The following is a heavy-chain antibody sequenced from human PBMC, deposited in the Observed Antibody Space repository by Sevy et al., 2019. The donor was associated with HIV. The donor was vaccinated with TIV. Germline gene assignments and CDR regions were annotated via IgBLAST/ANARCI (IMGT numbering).Heavy chain of an antibody. CDR2: IKQDGSGK. CDR1: GFTFSTYW. D-gene: IGHD6-6*01. J-gene: IGHJ3*02. Sequence: GGSLRLSCAASGFTFSTYWMNWVRQAPGKGLEWVANIKQDGSGKNYVDSVKGRFTISRDNTRNSLFLKLNSLKVEDTAVYHCATDLFSSSSADVFDIWGQGTMVTVSS. CDR3: ATDLFSSSSADVFDI. V-gene: IGHV3-7*01.